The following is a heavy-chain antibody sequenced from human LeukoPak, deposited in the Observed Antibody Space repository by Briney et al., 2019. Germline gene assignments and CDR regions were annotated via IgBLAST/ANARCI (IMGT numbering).Heavy chain of an antibody. CDR2: ISSSTSTI. CDR1: GFTFSSYN. V-gene: IGHV3-48*01. CDR3: ARDNGYCSGGSCAPVRFDY. D-gene: IGHD2-15*01. Sequence: PGGSLRLSCAASGFTFSSYNMNWVRQAPGKGLEWVSYISSSTSTIYYADSVKGRFTISRDNAKNSLYLQMHSLRAEDTAVYYCARDNGYCSGGSCAPVRFDYWGQGTLVTVSS. J-gene: IGHJ4*02.